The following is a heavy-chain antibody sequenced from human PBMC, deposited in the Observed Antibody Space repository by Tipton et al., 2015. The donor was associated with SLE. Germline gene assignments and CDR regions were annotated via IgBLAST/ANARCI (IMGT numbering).Heavy chain of an antibody. CDR2: MNPNSGNT. CDR1: GYTFTSYD. J-gene: IGHJ6*02. V-gene: IGHV1-8*01. CDR3: ARSMVQGVMGYYYGMDV. D-gene: IGHD3-10*01. Sequence: SGAEAKKPGASVKVSCKASGYTFTSYDINWVRQATGQGFEWMGWMNPNSGNTVYAQKFQGRVTMTRNTSISTAYMELSSLRSEDTAVYYCARSMVQGVMGYYYGMDVWGQGTTVTVSS.